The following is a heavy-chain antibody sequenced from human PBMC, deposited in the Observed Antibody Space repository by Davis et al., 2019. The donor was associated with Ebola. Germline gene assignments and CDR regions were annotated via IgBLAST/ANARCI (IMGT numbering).Heavy chain of an antibody. J-gene: IGHJ5*02. CDR2: IYYSGST. Sequence: PSETLSLTCAVYGGSFSGYYWSWIRQPPGKGLEWIGSIYYSGSTYYNPSLKSRVTISVDTSKNQFSLKLSSVTAADTAVYYCARAASPTYYDFWSGYRTGGWFDPWGQGTLVTVSS. V-gene: IGHV4-34*01. D-gene: IGHD3-3*01. CDR1: GGSFSGYY. CDR3: ARAASPTYYDFWSGYRTGGWFDP.